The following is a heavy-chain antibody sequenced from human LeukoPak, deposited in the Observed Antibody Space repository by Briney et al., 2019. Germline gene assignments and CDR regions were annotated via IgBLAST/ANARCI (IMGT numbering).Heavy chain of an antibody. CDR2: IYHSGST. Sequence: SETLSLTCAVSGYSISSGYYRGWIRQPPGKGLEWIGSIYHSGSTYYNPSLKSRVTISVDTSKNQFSLKLSSVTAADTAVYYCARFRYYDSSGYWLYFDYWGQGTLVTVSS. D-gene: IGHD3-22*01. V-gene: IGHV4-38-2*01. J-gene: IGHJ4*02. CDR3: ARFRYYDSSGYWLYFDY. CDR1: GYSISSGYY.